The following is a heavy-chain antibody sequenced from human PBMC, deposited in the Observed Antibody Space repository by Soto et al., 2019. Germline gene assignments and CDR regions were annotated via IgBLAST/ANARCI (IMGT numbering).Heavy chain of an antibody. V-gene: IGHV1-69*08. CDR1: GDTFNDRT. D-gene: IGHD1-1*01. J-gene: IGHJ6*03. Sequence: QVQLVQSGAEVKKPGSSEKISCTASGDTFNDRTSTWLRRAPGQGLEWMGRVIPLLDASNYAEKFQDRVTTTADKSTNTAHMELSGLKPEDSAIYYCARGKTQMTLDMMGFYYDMAVWGKGATVT. CDR2: VIPLLDAS. CDR3: ARGKTQMTLDMMGFYYDMAV.